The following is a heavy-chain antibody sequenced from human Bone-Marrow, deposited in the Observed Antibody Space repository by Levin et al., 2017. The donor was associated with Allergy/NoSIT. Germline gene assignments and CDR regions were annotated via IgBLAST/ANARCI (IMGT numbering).Heavy chain of an antibody. CDR2: INPNSGGT. J-gene: IGHJ6*03. V-gene: IGHV1-2*06. D-gene: IGHD2-2*01. Sequence: GASVKVSCKASGYTFTGYYMHWVRQAPGQGLEWMGRINPNSGGTNYAQKFQGRVTMTRDTSISTAYMELSRLRSDDTAVYYCARGLIPAARGYYYYYMDVWGKGTTVTVSS. CDR1: GYTFTGYY. CDR3: ARGLIPAARGYYYYYMDV.